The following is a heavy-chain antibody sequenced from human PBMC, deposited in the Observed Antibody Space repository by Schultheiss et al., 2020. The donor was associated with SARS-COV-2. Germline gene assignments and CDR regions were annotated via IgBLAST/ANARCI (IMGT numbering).Heavy chain of an antibody. CDR1: GYTFTSYY. Sequence: ASVKVSCKVSGYTFTSYYMHWVRQAPGQGLEWMGWINPNSGGTNYAQKFQGRVTMTRDTSTSTVYMELSSLRSEDTAVYYCARAMGDLITDYWGQGTLVTVSS. CDR2: INPNSGGT. CDR3: ARAMGDLITDY. V-gene: IGHV1-2*02. D-gene: IGHD2-21*02. J-gene: IGHJ4*02.